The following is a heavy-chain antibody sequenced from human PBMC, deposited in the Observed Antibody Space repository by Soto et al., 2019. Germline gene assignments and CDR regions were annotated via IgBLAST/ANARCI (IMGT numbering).Heavy chain of an antibody. J-gene: IGHJ6*02. Sequence: GGSLRLSCAVSGSTIRSYWMHWVRQVPGKGLVWVSRISSDGSSTNYADSVKGRFTSSRDNAKSTLFLQMDSLRAEDTAIYYCTRHSVPYGLDVWGQGTTVTVSS. V-gene: IGHV3-74*01. CDR1: GSTIRSYW. CDR2: ISSDGSST. CDR3: TRHSVPYGLDV.